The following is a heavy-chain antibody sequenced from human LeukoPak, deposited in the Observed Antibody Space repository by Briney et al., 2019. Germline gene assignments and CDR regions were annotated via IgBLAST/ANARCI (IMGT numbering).Heavy chain of an antibody. CDR3: AKEILTGYYLDS. V-gene: IGHV3-30*18. CDR2: VSYDGSIA. J-gene: IGHJ4*02. D-gene: IGHD3-9*01. Sequence: GGSLRLSCAASGFTFSSYGMQWIRQAPGKGPEWVAVVSYDGSIAYYADSVRGRFTISRDNAKNTLYLQMNSLRAEDTAVYYCAKEILTGYYLDSWGQGTLITVSS. CDR1: GFTFSSYG.